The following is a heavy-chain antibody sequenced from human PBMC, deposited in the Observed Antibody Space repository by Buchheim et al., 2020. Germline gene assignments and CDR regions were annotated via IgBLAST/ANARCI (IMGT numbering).Heavy chain of an antibody. CDR1: GFSLSTSGMC. Sequence: QVTLRESGPALVKPTQTLTLTCTFSGFSLSTSGMCVSWIRQPPGKALEWLALIDWDDDKYYSTSLKTSLTISQDTSKTQVLPTMTIMDPVDTATYYCERRIAIVGVHDNWGQGTL. CDR2: IDWDDDK. CDR3: ERRIAIVGVHDN. V-gene: IGHV2-70*01. J-gene: IGHJ4*02. D-gene: IGHD1-26*01.